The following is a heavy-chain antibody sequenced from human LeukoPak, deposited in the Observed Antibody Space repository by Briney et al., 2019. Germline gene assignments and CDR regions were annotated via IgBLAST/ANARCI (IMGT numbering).Heavy chain of an antibody. CDR1: GFTFSTYA. CDR2: IWPDGSKK. D-gene: IGHD6-25*01. V-gene: IGHV3-30*02. Sequence: PGGSLRLSCAASGFTFSTYAMHWVRQAPGRALEWVAFIWPDGSKKYYADSVKGRFAISRENSKNTVYLQMNDLRPEDTALYFSEKIFSSAESNFDYWGQGPLLTVSS. CDR3: EKIFSSAESNFDY. J-gene: IGHJ4*02.